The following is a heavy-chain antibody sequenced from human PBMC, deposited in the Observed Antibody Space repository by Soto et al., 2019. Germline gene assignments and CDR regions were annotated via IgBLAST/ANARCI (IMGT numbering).Heavy chain of an antibody. CDR3: ARESTVAGTDNWFDS. CDR2: ISHSGATI. Sequence: AGSLRLSCTGSGFTFGLYEMTWVRQAPGKGLEWLSFISHSGATIHYADSLTGRFTVSRDNAKNSLYLQMNNLRVEDTAVYYCARESTVAGTDNWFDSWGQGTMVTVSS. D-gene: IGHD6-13*01. CDR1: GFTFGLYE. V-gene: IGHV3-48*03. J-gene: IGHJ5*01.